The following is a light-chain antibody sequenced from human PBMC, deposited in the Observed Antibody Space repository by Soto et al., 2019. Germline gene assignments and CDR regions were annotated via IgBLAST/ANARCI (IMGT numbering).Light chain of an antibody. Sequence: QSVLTQPPSVSGAPGQRVTISCTGSSSNTGAGYDVHWYQQLPGMAPKLLIFGNYERPSGVPDRFSGSKSGASASLAISGLQTEDEADYYCQSYDTSLNDWVFGGGTKVTVL. J-gene: IGLJ3*02. CDR2: GNY. CDR3: QSYDTSLNDWV. CDR1: SSNTGAGYD. V-gene: IGLV1-40*01.